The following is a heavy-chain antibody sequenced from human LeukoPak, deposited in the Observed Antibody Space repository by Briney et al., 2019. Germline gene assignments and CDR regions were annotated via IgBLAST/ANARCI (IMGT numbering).Heavy chain of an antibody. CDR1: GFTFSSYG. V-gene: IGHV3-33*01. Sequence: PGGSLRLSCAASGFTFSSYGMHWVRQAPGKGLEWVAVIWYDGSNKYYADSVKGRFTISRDNSKNTLYLQMNNLRAEDTAVYYCASQGPGIAAAGTMSDYWGQGTLVTVSS. CDR2: IWYDGSNK. CDR3: ASQGPGIAAAGTMSDY. D-gene: IGHD6-13*01. J-gene: IGHJ4*02.